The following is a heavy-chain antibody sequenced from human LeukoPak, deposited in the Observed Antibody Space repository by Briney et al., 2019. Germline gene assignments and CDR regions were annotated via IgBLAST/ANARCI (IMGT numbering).Heavy chain of an antibody. V-gene: IGHV4-4*07. D-gene: IGHD2-2*01. CDR3: ARAPATHCSTTSCYVFDI. J-gene: IGHJ3*02. Sequence: PSETLSLTCTVSGGSISSYYWSWIRQPAGKGLEWIGRIYSSGNTNYNPSLQSRVTMSVDTSKNHFSLNLSSVTAADTAVYYCARAPATHCSTTSCYVFDIWGQGTMVTVSS. CDR1: GGSISSYY. CDR2: IYSSGNT.